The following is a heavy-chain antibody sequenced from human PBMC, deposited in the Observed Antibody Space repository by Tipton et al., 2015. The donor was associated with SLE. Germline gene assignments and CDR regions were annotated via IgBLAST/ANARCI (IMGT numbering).Heavy chain of an antibody. D-gene: IGHD2-21*01. V-gene: IGHV3-23*01. Sequence: LSLTCAASGFSFSSYAMTWVRQAPGKGPEWVSTISGSGATTFYADSVKGRFTISRDNSRKTLYLQMNNLRPDDTAVYFCAKVDCCGHCHSDYWGRGPLVTVAS. CDR2: ISGSGATT. J-gene: IGHJ4*02. CDR1: GFSFSSYA. CDR3: AKVDCCGHCHSDY.